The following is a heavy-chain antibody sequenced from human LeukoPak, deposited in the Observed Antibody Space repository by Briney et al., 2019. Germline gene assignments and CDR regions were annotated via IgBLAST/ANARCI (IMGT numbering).Heavy chain of an antibody. V-gene: IGHV1-46*01. CDR2: INPSGGST. Sequence: EASVKVSCKASGYTFTSYYMHWVRQAPGQGLEWMGIINPSGGSTSYAQKFQGRVTMTRDTSTSTVYMELSSLRSEDTAVYYCARDRKSIVGATAFDPWGQGTLVTVSS. CDR1: GYTFTSYY. CDR3: ARDRKSIVGATAFDP. J-gene: IGHJ5*02. D-gene: IGHD1-26*01.